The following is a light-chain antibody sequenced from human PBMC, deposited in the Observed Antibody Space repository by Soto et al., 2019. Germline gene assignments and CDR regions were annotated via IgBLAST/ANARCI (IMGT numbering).Light chain of an antibody. J-gene: IGKJ5*01. CDR3: QQQGRSWIT. CDR2: GAS. V-gene: IGKV3-15*01. Sequence: EIVMTQSPATLSVSPGERATLSCRASQSVSSNLAWYQQKPGQAPRLLIFGASTRATGIPARFSGSGSGTDFTLTISSLEPEDFAVYYCQQQGRSWITFGQGTRLEIK. CDR1: QSVSSN.